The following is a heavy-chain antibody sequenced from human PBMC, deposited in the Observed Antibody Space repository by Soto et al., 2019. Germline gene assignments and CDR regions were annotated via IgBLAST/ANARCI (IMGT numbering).Heavy chain of an antibody. D-gene: IGHD3-16*01. J-gene: IGHJ4*02. CDR2: ISYDGSKK. CDR1: GFTFSRNG. V-gene: IGHV3-30*18. Sequence: GGSLRLSCVASGFTFSRNGMHWVRQAPGKGLEWVAVISYDGSKKFYADSVKGRFTVSRDNSKNTLYLQLNSLGGEDTAVYYCAKDRVESGLGEVDYWGQGTLVTVSS. CDR3: AKDRVESGLGEVDY.